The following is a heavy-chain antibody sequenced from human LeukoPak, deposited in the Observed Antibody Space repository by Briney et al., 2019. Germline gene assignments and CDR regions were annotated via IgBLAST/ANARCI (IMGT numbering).Heavy chain of an antibody. CDR2: FDPEDGET. CDR3: ARRPDYGDV. J-gene: IGHJ4*02. CDR1: GYTLTELS. V-gene: IGHV1-24*01. Sequence: ASVKVSCKVSGYTLTELSMHWVRQAPGKGLEWMGGFDPEDGETIYAQKFQARVTMTRDTSTSTVYMELSRLRSDDTAVYYCARRPDYGDVWGQGTLVIVSS.